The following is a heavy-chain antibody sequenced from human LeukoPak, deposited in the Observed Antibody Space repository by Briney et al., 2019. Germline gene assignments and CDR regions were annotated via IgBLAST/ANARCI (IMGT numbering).Heavy chain of an antibody. J-gene: IGHJ4*02. D-gene: IGHD2-15*01. CDR2: IYYSGST. CDR3: ARRPSRYCSGGSCYGGNFDY. Sequence: PSETLSLTCTVSGGSISSSSYYWGWIRQPPGKGLEWIGSIYYSGSTYYNPSLKSRVTISVDTSKNRFSLKLSSVTAADTAVYYCARRPSRYCSGGSCYGGNFDYWGQGTLVTVSS. V-gene: IGHV4-39*01. CDR1: GGSISSSSYY.